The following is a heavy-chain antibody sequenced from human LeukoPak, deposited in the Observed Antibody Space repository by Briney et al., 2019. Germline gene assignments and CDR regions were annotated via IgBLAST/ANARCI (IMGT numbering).Heavy chain of an antibody. Sequence: SETLSLTCTVSGGSVNSGTYYWNWIRQPPGKGLEWFGYIYYSGSTNYNPSLKSRVTISVDTSKNQFSLKLSSVTAADTAVYYCARDRVRGNSNPYCDYGGQGTLVTVSS. J-gene: IGHJ4*02. D-gene: IGHD4-11*01. CDR3: ARDRVRGNSNPYCDY. CDR1: GGSVNSGTYY. CDR2: IYYSGST. V-gene: IGHV4-61*01.